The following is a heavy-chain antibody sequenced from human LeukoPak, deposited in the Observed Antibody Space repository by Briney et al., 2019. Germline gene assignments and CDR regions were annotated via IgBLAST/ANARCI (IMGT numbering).Heavy chain of an antibody. CDR1: GYSFTTYW. Sequence: GESLKISCQGSGYSFTTYWIGWVRQMPGKGLEWMGVICPRDSNVRYSPSFQGQVTISADKSISTAYLQWSSLKASDTAMYYCARRPLYSSSWYYFDYWGQGTLVTVSS. D-gene: IGHD6-13*01. CDR3: ARRPLYSSSWYYFDY. CDR2: ICPRDSNV. J-gene: IGHJ4*02. V-gene: IGHV5-51*01.